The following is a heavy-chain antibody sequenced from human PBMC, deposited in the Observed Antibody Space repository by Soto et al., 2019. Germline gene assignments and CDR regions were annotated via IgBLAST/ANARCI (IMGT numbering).Heavy chain of an antibody. J-gene: IGHJ4*02. Sequence: PGESLKISCKGSGYSFTSYWISWVRQMPGKGLEWMGRIDPSDSYTNYSPSFQGHVTISADKSISTAYLQWSSLKASDTAMYYCARSSYYYYDSSGYLGYWGQGTLVTVSS. CDR1: GYSFTSYW. CDR3: ARSSYYYYDSSGYLGY. D-gene: IGHD3-22*01. V-gene: IGHV5-10-1*01. CDR2: IDPSDSYT.